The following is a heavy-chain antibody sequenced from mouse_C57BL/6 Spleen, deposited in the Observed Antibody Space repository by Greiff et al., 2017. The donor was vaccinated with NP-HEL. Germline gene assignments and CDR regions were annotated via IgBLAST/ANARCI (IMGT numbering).Heavy chain of an antibody. J-gene: IGHJ2*01. V-gene: IGHV1-55*01. Sequence: VQLQQPGAELVKPGASVKMSCKASGYTFTSYWITWVKQRPGQGLEWIGDIYPGSGSTNYNEKFKSKATLTVDTSSSTAYMQLSSLTSEDSAVYYCARGGYYGSSRYYFDYWGQGTTLTVSS. D-gene: IGHD1-1*01. CDR2: IYPGSGST. CDR1: GYTFTSYW. CDR3: ARGGYYGSSRYYFDY.